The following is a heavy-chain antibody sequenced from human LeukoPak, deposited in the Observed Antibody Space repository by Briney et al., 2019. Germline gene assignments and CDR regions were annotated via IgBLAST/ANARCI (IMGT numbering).Heavy chain of an antibody. D-gene: IGHD3-10*01. CDR1: GFTFSSYA. J-gene: IGHJ3*02. CDR3: AKRGTGSGAFDI. CDR2: ISGGGDST. Sequence: GGSLRLSCAASGFTFSSYAMSWVRQAPGKGLEWVSAISGGGDSTYYADSVKGRFSISRDNSKNTLFLQMNSLRAEDTAVYHCAKRGTGSGAFDIWGQGTMVTVSS. V-gene: IGHV3-23*01.